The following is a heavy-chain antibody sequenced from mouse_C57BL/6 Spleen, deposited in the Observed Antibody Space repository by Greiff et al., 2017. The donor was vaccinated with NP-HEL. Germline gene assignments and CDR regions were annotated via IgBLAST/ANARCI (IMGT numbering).Heavy chain of an antibody. CDR1: GFNIKDYY. CDR2: IDPEDGDT. J-gene: IGHJ1*03. D-gene: IGHD1-1*01. Sequence: EVQLQQSGAELVRPGASVKLSCTASGFNIKDYYMHWVKQRPEQGLEWIGRIDPEDGDTEYAPKFQGKATMTADTSSNTAYLQLSSLTSEDTAVYYCTTRVTTVVATEPWYFDVWGTGTTVTVSS. V-gene: IGHV14-1*01. CDR3: TTRVTTVVATEPWYFDV.